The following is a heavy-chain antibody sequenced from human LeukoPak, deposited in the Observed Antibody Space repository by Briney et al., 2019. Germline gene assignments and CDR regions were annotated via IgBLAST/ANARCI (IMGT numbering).Heavy chain of an antibody. V-gene: IGHV3-48*01. CDR2: ISSGGSTI. D-gene: IGHD5-24*01. J-gene: IGHJ4*02. Sequence: PGGSLRLSCAASGFTFNTYTMNWVRQAPGKGLEWVSYISSGGSTIYYADSVKGRFTISRDNAKNSLYLQMNSLRAEDTAVYYCASVEMATNYLIDYWGQGTLVTVSS. CDR1: GFTFNTYT. CDR3: ASVEMATNYLIDY.